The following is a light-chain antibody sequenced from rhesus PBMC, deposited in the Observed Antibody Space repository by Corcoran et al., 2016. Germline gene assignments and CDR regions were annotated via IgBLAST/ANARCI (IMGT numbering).Light chain of an antibody. Sequence: EIVMTQSPATLSLSPGERATLSCRASQGVSSRLAWYQQKPGQAPRLLIYDASTRVTGIPDRFRGSGSWTDFTLTINGLEPEDVGVYFCQQESKWMYSFGQGTKVEI. CDR3: QQESKWMYS. V-gene: IGKV3-17*01. CDR2: DAS. J-gene: IGKJ2*01. CDR1: QGVSSR.